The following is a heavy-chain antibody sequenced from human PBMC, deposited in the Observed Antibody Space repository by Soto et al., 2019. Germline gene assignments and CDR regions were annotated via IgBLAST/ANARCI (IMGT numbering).Heavy chain of an antibody. D-gene: IGHD5-12*01. J-gene: IGHJ4*02. CDR3: ARHLAMPFRRPGRGYSGYEDLDY. V-gene: IGHV3-30-3*01. CDR1: GFTFSSYA. Sequence: GGSLRLSCAASGFTFSSYAMHWVRQAPGKGLEWVAVISYDGSNKYYADSVKGRFTISRDNSKNTLYLQMNSLRAEDTAVYYCARHLAMPFRRPGRGYSGYEDLDYWGQGTLVTVSS. CDR2: ISYDGSNK.